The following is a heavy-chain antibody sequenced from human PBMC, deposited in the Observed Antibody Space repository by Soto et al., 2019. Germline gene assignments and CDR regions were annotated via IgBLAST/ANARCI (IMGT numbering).Heavy chain of an antibody. CDR1: GGSISSSSYY. Sequence: SETLSLTCTVSGGSISSSSYYWGWIRQPPGKGLEWIGSIYYSGSTYYNPTLKSRVTISVDTSKNHFSLKLSSVTAADTAAYFCARHDYSIAGWFDPWGQGTLVTVSS. V-gene: IGHV4-39*01. J-gene: IGHJ5*02. CDR2: IYYSGST. D-gene: IGHD4-4*01. CDR3: ARHDYSIAGWFDP.